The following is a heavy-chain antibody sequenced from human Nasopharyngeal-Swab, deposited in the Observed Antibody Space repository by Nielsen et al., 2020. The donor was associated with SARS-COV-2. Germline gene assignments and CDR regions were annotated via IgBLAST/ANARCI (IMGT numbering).Heavy chain of an antibody. CDR2: ISYDGSNE. CDR1: GFTFSSSG. CDR3: ARDVRGATYYDILTGYYNPYYYYGMDV. V-gene: IGHV3-30*03. D-gene: IGHD3-9*01. Sequence: GESLKISCAASGFTFSSSGMDWVRQAPGKGLEWVAVISYDGSNEYYGDSVKGRFTISRDNSKNTLYLQMNSLRVDDTAVYYCARDVRGATYYDILTGYYNPYYYYGMDVWGQGTTVTVSS. J-gene: IGHJ6*02.